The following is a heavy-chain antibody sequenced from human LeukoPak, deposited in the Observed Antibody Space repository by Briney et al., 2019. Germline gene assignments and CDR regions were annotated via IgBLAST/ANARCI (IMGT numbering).Heavy chain of an antibody. CDR2: MYYSGST. V-gene: IGHV4-59*08. CDR3: ARFGYSYGSVFDY. J-gene: IGHJ4*02. D-gene: IGHD5-18*01. CDR1: GGSISSYY. Sequence: SETLSLTCTVSGGSISSYYWSWIRKPPGEALEGIGHMYYSGSTNYNPSLKSRVTISVDTSKNQFSLKVTSVTAADTAVYYCARFGYSYGSVFDYWGQGTLATVSS.